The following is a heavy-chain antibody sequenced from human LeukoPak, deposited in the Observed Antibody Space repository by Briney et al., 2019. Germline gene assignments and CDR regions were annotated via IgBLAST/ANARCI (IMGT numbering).Heavy chain of an antibody. J-gene: IGHJ4*02. CDR3: ARVGQGGYNSDY. V-gene: IGHV3-33*01. Sequence: GGSLRLSCAASGFTFSSYGMHWVRQAPGKGLEWVAIIWYDRSNKYYADSVKGRFTISRDNSKNTLYLQMNSLRADDTAVYYCARVGQGGYNSDYWGQGTLVTVSS. CDR2: IWYDRSNK. CDR1: GFTFSSYG. D-gene: IGHD5-24*01.